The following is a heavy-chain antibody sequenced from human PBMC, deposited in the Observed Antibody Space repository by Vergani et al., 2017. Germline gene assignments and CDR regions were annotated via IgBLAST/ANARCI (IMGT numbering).Heavy chain of an antibody. CDR3: ARDVCDCSGISCFLRAGEFYYMDV. J-gene: IGHJ6*03. Sequence: QVQLVESGGGVVQPGKSLRLSCEASGFKFSQFGMHWVRQGPGKGLEWVAFISYYGSKTQYADSEKGRVTISRDNSKNTVGLEMSSLRVDDTATYYCARDVCDCSGISCFLRAGEFYYMDVWGQGTTVTVSS. CDR2: ISYYGSKT. V-gene: IGHV3-33*05. CDR1: GFKFSQFG. D-gene: IGHD2-21*01.